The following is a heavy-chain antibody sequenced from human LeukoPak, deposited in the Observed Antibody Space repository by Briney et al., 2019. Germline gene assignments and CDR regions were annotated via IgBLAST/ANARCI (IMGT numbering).Heavy chain of an antibody. D-gene: IGHD5-12*01. CDR2: ISSSGGTT. Sequence: PGGSLRLSCVGPGFTFSNNAMTWVRQAPGKGLEWVSGISSSGGTTYYADSVKGRFTISRDDSKNTLYLQINSLRAEDTAVYYCAKEGYPADDYWGQGTLVTVSS. CDR1: GFTFSNNA. J-gene: IGHJ4*02. CDR3: AKEGYPADDY. V-gene: IGHV3-23*01.